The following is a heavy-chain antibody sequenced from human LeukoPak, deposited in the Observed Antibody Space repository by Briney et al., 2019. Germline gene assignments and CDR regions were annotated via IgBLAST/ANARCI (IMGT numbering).Heavy chain of an antibody. Sequence: SETLSLTCAVSGDSISSNNWWSWVRQPPGKGLEWIGEIYHGGSTNYNPSLKSRVTISVDTSKNQFSLKLSSVTAADTAVYYCARGEKRDWYYYYGMDVWGQGTTVTVSS. V-gene: IGHV4-4*02. CDR3: ARGEKRDWYYYYGMDV. CDR2: IYHGGST. J-gene: IGHJ6*02. D-gene: IGHD3/OR15-3a*01. CDR1: GDSISSNNW.